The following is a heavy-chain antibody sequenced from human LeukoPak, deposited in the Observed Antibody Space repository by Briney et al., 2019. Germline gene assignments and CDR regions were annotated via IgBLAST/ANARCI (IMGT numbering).Heavy chain of an antibody. Sequence: GGCLRLSCAASGFTFSTYWMHWVRQAPGKGLEWVSRINNDGRSTSYGVSVKGRFTTSRDNAKNTLELQMSSLRAEDTAVYYCTRSLDYWGQGTLVTVSS. J-gene: IGHJ4*02. D-gene: IGHD2-15*01. V-gene: IGHV3-74*01. CDR2: INNDGRST. CDR1: GFTFSTYW. CDR3: TRSLDY.